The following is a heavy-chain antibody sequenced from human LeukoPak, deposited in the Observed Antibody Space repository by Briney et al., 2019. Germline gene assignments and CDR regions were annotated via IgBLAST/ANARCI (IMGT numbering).Heavy chain of an antibody. J-gene: IGHJ4*02. CDR2: IRSKAYGGTT. CDR3: TRDAFYYDSSGYYRFDY. CDR1: GFTFGDYA. Sequence: GGSLRLSCTASGFTFGDYAMSWVRQAPGKGLEWVGFIRSKAYGGTTEYAASVKGRFTISRDDSKSIAYLQMSSLKTEDTAVYYCTRDAFYYDSSGYYRFDYWGQGTLVTVSS. V-gene: IGHV3-49*04. D-gene: IGHD3-22*01.